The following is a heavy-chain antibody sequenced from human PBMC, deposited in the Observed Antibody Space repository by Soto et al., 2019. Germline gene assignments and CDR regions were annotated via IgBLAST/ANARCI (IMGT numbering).Heavy chain of an antibody. CDR3: ARDQTIVVVPAAYVDY. Sequence: QVQLVESGGGVVQPGRSLRLSCAASGFTFSSYAMHWVRQAPGKGLEWVAVISYDGSNKYYADSVKGRFTISRDNSKNTLYLQMNSLRAEDTAVYYCARDQTIVVVPAAYVDYWGQGTLVTVSS. D-gene: IGHD2-2*01. V-gene: IGHV3-30-3*01. CDR2: ISYDGSNK. J-gene: IGHJ4*02. CDR1: GFTFSSYA.